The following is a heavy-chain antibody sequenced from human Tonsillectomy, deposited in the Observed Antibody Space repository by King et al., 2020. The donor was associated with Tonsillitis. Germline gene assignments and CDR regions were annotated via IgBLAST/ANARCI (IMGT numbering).Heavy chain of an antibody. V-gene: IGHV2-5*02. Sequence: TLKESGPTLVKPTQTLTLTCTFSVFSLSTNGVGVGWIRQPPGKALEWRALLYWDDDERYSPSLKSRLTITKDTSKNQEVLTMTNMDPVDTATYYCAHRHHPNYFDYWGQGTLVTVSS. J-gene: IGHJ4*02. CDR3: AHRHHPNYFDY. CDR2: LYWDDDE. CDR1: VFSLSTNGVG.